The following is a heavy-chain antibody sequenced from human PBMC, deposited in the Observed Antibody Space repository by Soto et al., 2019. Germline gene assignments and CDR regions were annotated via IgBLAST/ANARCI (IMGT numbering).Heavy chain of an antibody. D-gene: IGHD2-2*01. V-gene: IGHV3-21*01. Sequence: EVQLVETGGGLVKPGGSLRLSCAASGFTFSSYSMNWVRQAPGKGLEWGSSISSSSSYIYYADSVKGRLTISRDNAKNSLYLQMNSLRAEDTAVYYCARDGRGYCSSTSCYAWYFDLWGRGTLVTVSS. J-gene: IGHJ2*01. CDR3: ARDGRGYCSSTSCYAWYFDL. CDR2: ISSSSSYI. CDR1: GFTFSSYS.